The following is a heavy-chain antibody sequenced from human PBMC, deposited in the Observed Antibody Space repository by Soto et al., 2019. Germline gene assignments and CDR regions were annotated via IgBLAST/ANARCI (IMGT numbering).Heavy chain of an antibody. CDR2: IDYSGSY. CDR1: GCSISSSSYY. CDR3: AKDLRPDGRYDLNY. V-gene: IGHV4-39*02. Sequence: TLSPTSPASGCSISSSSYYCARLPQPPWKGQEWIGMIDYSGSYYYNTSLKSRITISVDTPKNQFSLKLHSVTAADTATYFCAKDLRPDGRYDLNYWGQGTLVTVSS. J-gene: IGHJ4*02. D-gene: IGHD3-3*01.